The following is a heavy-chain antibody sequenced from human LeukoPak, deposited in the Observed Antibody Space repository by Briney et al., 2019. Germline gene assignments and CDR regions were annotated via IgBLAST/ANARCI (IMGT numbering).Heavy chain of an antibody. CDR2: ISSSGSTI. CDR1: GFTFSSYE. Sequence: GGSLRLSCAASGFTFSSYEMNWVRQAPGKGLEWDSYISSSGSTIYYADSVKGRFTISRDNAKNSLYLQMNSLRAEDTAVYYCARGRYGDYRLFDYWGQGTLVTVSS. J-gene: IGHJ4*02. V-gene: IGHV3-48*03. CDR3: ARGRYGDYRLFDY. D-gene: IGHD4-17*01.